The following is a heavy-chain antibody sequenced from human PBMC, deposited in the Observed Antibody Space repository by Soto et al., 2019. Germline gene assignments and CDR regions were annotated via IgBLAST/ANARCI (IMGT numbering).Heavy chain of an antibody. CDR1: AFTFTNHA. D-gene: IGHD5-12*01. CDR3: SRRARDGYNSPIDY. CDR2: ISGSGDRT. J-gene: IGHJ4*02. V-gene: IGHV3-23*01. Sequence: EVQLLESGGGLVQPGGSLRLSCIASAFTFTNHAMNWVRQAPGKGLEWVSGISGSGDRTSYGDSVKGRFTVSRDNSKNTLFLQKNTLRAEDTALYYGSRRARDGYNSPIDYWGQGIPVTVSS.